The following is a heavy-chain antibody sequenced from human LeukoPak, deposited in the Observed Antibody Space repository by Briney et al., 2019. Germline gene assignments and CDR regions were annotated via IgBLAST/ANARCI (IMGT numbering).Heavy chain of an antibody. Sequence: PSETLSLTCAVYGVSFSGYYWSWIRQPPGKGLEWIGEINHSGSTNYNPSLKSRVTISVDTSMNQFSLKLSSVTAADTAVYYCARQRRSPNAFDIWGQGTMVTVSS. CDR1: GVSFSGYY. CDR2: INHSGST. CDR3: ARQRRSPNAFDI. J-gene: IGHJ3*02. V-gene: IGHV4-34*01.